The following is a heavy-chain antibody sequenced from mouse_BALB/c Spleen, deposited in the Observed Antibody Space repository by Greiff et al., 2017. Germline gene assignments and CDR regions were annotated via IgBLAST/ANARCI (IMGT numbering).Heavy chain of an antibody. J-gene: IGHJ4*01. D-gene: IGHD1-1*01. CDR1: GFAFSSYD. CDR3: ARHGSSYWYAMDY. CDR2: ISSGGGST. Sequence: EVKLVESGGGLVKPGGSLKLSCAASGFAFSSYDMSWVRQTPEKRLEWVAYISSGGGSTYYPDTVKGRFTISRDNAKNTLYLQMSSLKSEDTAMYYCARHGSSYWYAMDYWGQGTSVTVSS. V-gene: IGHV5-12-1*01.